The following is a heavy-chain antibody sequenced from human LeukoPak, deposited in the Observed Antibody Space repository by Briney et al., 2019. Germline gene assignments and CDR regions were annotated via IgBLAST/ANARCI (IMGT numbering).Heavy chain of an antibody. D-gene: IGHD3-16*01. CDR1: GFTFSSYA. CDR3: AREFSNYVWGSSPDY. Sequence: GGSLRLSCAASGFTFSSYAMHWVRQAPGKGLEWVAVISYDGSNKYYADSVKGRFTISRDNSKNTLYLQMNSLRAEDTAVYYCAREFSNYVWGSSPDYWGQGTLVTVSS. CDR2: ISYDGSNK. J-gene: IGHJ4*02. V-gene: IGHV3-30*04.